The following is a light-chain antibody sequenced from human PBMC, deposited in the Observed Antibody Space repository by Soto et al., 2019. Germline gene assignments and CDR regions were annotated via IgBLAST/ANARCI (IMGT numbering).Light chain of an antibody. Sequence: PVLPQSPSASASLGASAKLTCTLSSGHSSYAIAWHQQQPEKGPRYLMKLNSDGSHSKGDGIPDRFSGSSSGAERYLTISSLQSEDEADYYCQTWGTGIRVFGGGTKLTVL. CDR2: LNSDGSH. CDR1: SGHSSYA. V-gene: IGLV4-69*01. CDR3: QTWGTGIRV. J-gene: IGLJ3*02.